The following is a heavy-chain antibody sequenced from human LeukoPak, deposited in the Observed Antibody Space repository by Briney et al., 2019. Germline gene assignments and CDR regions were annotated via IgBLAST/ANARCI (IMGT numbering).Heavy chain of an antibody. CDR3: AKELRGYSYGLRNNWFDP. CDR1: GFTFSSYG. Sequence: GGSLRLSCAASGFTFSSYGMHWVRQAPGKGLEWVAVISYDGSNKYYADSVKGRFTISRDNSKNTLYLQMNSLRAEDTAVYYRAKELRGYSYGLRNNWFDPWGQGTLATVSS. D-gene: IGHD5-18*01. CDR2: ISYDGSNK. J-gene: IGHJ5*02. V-gene: IGHV3-30*18.